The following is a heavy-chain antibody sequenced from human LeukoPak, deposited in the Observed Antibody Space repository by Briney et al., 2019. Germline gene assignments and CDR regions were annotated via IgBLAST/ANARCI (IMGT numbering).Heavy chain of an antibody. CDR2: ISGSDGNT. CDR3: ASALRIYYYFDY. D-gene: IGHD1-26*01. J-gene: IGHJ4*02. V-gene: IGHV3-23*01. Sequence: GGSLRLSCAASGFTFSSYGMSWVRQAPGKGVEWVSAISGSDGNTYYADSVKGRFTISRDNSKNTLYLQMNSLRAEDTAVYYCASALRIYYYFDYWGQGTLVTVSS. CDR1: GFTFSSYG.